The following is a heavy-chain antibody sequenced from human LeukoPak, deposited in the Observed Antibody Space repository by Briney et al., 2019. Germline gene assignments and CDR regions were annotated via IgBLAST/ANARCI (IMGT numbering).Heavy chain of an antibody. J-gene: IGHJ4*02. Sequence: GSSLRLSCAASGFTFDDYAMHWVPQAPGKGPEWVSGIFGNSATIRYADSVKGRFTVSRDNAKNSLYLQMNSLRSEDTAFYYCAKELLGKGALDYWGQGALVTVSS. CDR2: IFGNSATI. CDR1: GFTFDDYA. CDR3: AKELLGKGALDY. D-gene: IGHD3-16*01. V-gene: IGHV3-9*01.